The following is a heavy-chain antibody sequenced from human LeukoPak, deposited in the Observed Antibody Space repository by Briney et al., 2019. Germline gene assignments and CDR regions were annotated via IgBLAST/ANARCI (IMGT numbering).Heavy chain of an antibody. Sequence: GGSLRLSCAASGFTFSSDWMSWVRQAPGKRLEWVANIKPDVSENYYLDSVKGRFTTSRDNAKNSFYLQMNSLRAEDTAVYYCARDGEVVVTAIGLYYYYYMDVWGKGTTVTVSS. CDR2: IKPDVSEN. CDR1: GFTFSSDW. J-gene: IGHJ6*03. V-gene: IGHV3-7*01. CDR3: ARDGEVVVTAIGLYYYYYMDV. D-gene: IGHD2-21*02.